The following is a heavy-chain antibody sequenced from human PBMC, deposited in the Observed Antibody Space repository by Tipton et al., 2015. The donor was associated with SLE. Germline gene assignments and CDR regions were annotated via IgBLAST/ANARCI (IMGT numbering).Heavy chain of an antibody. J-gene: IGHJ6*03. CDR2: INHSGST. Sequence: TLSLTCAVYGGSFSDYYWSWIRQPPGKGLEWIGEINHSGSTNYNPSLKSRVTISVDTSKNQFSLKLSSVTAADTAVYYCARGGAVYYYYYYMGVWGKGTTVTVSS. CDR3: ARGGAVYYYYYYMGV. CDR1: GGSFSDYY. D-gene: IGHD3-10*01. V-gene: IGHV4-34*01.